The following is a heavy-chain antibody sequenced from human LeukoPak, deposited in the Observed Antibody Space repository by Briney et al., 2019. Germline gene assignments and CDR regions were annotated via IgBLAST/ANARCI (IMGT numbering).Heavy chain of an antibody. V-gene: IGHV3-49*04. CDR1: GFTFGDYA. J-gene: IGHJ6*03. Sequence: GGSLRLSCTVSGFTFGDYAMSWVRQAPGKGLEWVGFIRTKPYGGTTEYAASVKGRFTISRHDSKSIAYLQMNSLKTEDTAVYYCTRVDYDFWSAYHHYYMDVWGKGTTVTVSS. D-gene: IGHD3-3*01. CDR3: TRVDYDFWSAYHHYYMDV. CDR2: IRTKPYGGTT.